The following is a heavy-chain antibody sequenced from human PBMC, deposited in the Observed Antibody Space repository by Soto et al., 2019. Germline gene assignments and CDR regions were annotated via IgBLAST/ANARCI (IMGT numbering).Heavy chain of an antibody. D-gene: IGHD1-1*01. CDR3: AKDHGRAPATPVGTNNFDY. CDR1: GFTFSSYA. V-gene: IGHV3-23*01. CDR2: ISGSGGST. Sequence: EVQLLESGGGLVQPGGSLRLSCAASGFTFSSYAMSWVRQAPGKGLEWVSAISGSGGSTYYADSVKVRFTISRDNSKNTLYLQMNSLRAEGTAVYYCAKDHGRAPATPVGTNNFDYWGQGTLVTVSS. J-gene: IGHJ4*02.